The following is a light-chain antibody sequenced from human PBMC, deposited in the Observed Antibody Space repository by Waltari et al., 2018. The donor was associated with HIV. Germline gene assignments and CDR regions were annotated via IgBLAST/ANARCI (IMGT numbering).Light chain of an antibody. J-gene: IGKJ1*01. V-gene: IGKV4-1*01. Sequence: EIVLTHSPDSLAVSLGGRSIINCTSSQRLLTRSNNKNYVAWYQQKSGQLPKLIMDWASKRESGVSDRLTGGGSGTRFTLTINRLQASDVAVYFCQQYYSNGRTFGRGTKVEVK. CDR3: QQYYSNGRT. CDR1: QRLLTRSNNKNY. CDR2: WAS.